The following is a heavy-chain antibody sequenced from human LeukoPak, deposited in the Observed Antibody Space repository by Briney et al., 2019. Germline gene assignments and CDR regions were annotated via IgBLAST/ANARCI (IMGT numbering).Heavy chain of an antibody. CDR1: GFTFSSYS. V-gene: IGHV3-21*01. Sequence: GGSLRLSCATSGFTFSSYSMNWVRQAPGKGLEWVSSLSSSTCIYYADSVKGRFTISRDNAKNSLYLQMNSLRAEDTAVYYCARDNGVGPAAMGYWGPGTLVTVSS. CDR2: LSSSTCI. D-gene: IGHD2-2*01. J-gene: IGHJ4*02. CDR3: ARDNGVGPAAMGY.